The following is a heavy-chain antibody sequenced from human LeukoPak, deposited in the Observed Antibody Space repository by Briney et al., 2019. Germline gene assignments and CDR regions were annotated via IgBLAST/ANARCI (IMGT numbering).Heavy chain of an antibody. V-gene: IGHV3-33*01. D-gene: IGHD1-26*01. J-gene: IGHJ4*02. CDR2: IKYDASDE. CDR1: GISFSGYA. Sequence: PGGSLRLSCTVSGISFSGYAMHWVRQAPGKGLEWVGLIKYDASDEYYADSVKGRFTISRDDSRNTLYLQMNSLRAEDTAVYYCARGQSVGWEIGVCDYWGQGSLVTVAS. CDR3: ARGQSVGWEIGVCDY.